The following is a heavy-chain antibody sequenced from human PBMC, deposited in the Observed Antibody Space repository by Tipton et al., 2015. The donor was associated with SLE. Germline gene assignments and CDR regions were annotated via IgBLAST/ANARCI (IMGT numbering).Heavy chain of an antibody. V-gene: IGHV4-39*01. Sequence: TLSLTCTVSGGSISSSSYYWGWIRQPPGKGLEWIGGIYYSGSTYYNPSLKSRVTISVDTSNNQFSLKLSSVTAADTAAYYCARKVINPGWFDPWGQGTLVTVSS. D-gene: IGHD2-21*01. CDR2: IYYSGST. J-gene: IGHJ5*02. CDR3: ARKVINPGWFDP. CDR1: GGSISSSSYY.